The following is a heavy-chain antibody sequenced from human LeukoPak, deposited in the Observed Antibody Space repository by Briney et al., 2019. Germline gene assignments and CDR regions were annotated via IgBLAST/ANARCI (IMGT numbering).Heavy chain of an antibody. D-gene: IGHD5-12*01. CDR1: GGSISSGDYY. Sequence: SETLSLTCTVSGGSISSGDYYWSWIRQPPGKGLEQIGYIYYSGSTYYNPSLKSRVTISVDTSKNQFSLKLSSVTAADTAVYYCARDRGYDGYYYYGMDVWGQGTTVTVSS. V-gene: IGHV4-30-4*01. CDR3: ARDRGYDGYYYYGMDV. J-gene: IGHJ6*02. CDR2: IYYSGST.